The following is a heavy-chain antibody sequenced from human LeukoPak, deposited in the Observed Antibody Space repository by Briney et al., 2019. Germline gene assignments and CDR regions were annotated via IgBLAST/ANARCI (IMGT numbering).Heavy chain of an antibody. CDR2: IKQDGSKK. D-gene: IGHD5-18*01. V-gene: IGHV3-7*03. CDR3: ARDESGGSYGLY. Sequence: GWSLRLSFAVSVFTHRSHWMNWVRQAAAKGLEWVANIKQDGSKKYYVHSVRGRFPLSRDNAKTPLYLQLNSLRAEDTAVYYCARDESGGSYGLYWGQGTPVTVSS. CDR1: VFTHRSHW. J-gene: IGHJ4*02.